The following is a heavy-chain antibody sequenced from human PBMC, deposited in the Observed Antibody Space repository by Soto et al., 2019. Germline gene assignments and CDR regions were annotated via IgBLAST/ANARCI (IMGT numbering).Heavy chain of an antibody. J-gene: IGHJ5*02. V-gene: IGHV3-23*05. Sequence: LTLSYAASGSTFSNYTRSWNRLSQGKGLEWVSAIHTSAGSTYYADAVKGRFTISRDNSKNTLYLQMNSLRGEDTALYYCAILPTGYPNWFGPWGQGTLVTVSS. CDR2: IHTSAGST. D-gene: IGHD3-9*01. CDR1: GSTFSNYT. CDR3: AILPTGYPNWFGP.